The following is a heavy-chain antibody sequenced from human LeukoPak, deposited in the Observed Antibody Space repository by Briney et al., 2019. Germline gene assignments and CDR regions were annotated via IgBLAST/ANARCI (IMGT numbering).Heavy chain of an antibody. D-gene: IGHD2-8*02. V-gene: IGHV1-18*01. J-gene: IGHJ5*02. CDR3: ARAATSYSYVVYWS. CDR1: GYTFTSYG. CDR2: ISAYNGNT. Sequence: ASVKVSCKASGYTFTSYGIIWVRQAPGQGLEWLGWISAYNGNTNYAQKVQGRVTMTTDTSTSTAYMELRRLRSDDTAVYYCARAATSYSYVVYWSWGQGTLVTVSS.